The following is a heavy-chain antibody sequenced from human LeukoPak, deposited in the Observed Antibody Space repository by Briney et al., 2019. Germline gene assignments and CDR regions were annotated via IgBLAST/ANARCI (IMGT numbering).Heavy chain of an antibody. CDR1: GFTSSSYW. V-gene: IGHV3-7*01. CDR3: ARGTKPDSSGYYFDY. CDR2: IKQDGSEK. D-gene: IGHD3-22*01. J-gene: IGHJ4*02. Sequence: PGGSLRLSCAASGFTSSSYWMSWVRQAPGKGLEWVANIKQDGSEKYYVDSVEGRFTISRDNAKNSLYLQMNSLRAEDTAVYYCARGTKPDSSGYYFDYWGQGTLVTVSS.